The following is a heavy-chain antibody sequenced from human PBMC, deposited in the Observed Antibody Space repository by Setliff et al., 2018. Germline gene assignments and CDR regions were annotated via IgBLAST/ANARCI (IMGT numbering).Heavy chain of an antibody. CDR1: GYTFNNYG. J-gene: IGHJ4*02. CDR2: INNYSFKT. D-gene: IGHD3-22*01. V-gene: IGHV1-18*01. CDR3: ARINFYVSSGFYYASDY. Sequence: ASVKVSCKASGYTFNNYGITWVRQAPGQGLEWMGWINNYSFKTTYPQKFLDRVTVTTDTSATTAYMELKNLTSDDTALYYCARINFYVSSGFYYASDYWGQGTRVTVSS.